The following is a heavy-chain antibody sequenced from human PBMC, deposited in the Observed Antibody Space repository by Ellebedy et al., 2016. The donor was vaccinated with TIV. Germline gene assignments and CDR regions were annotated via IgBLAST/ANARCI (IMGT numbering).Heavy chain of an antibody. CDR1: GGSFSGYY. D-gene: IGHD3-22*01. Sequence: SETLSLTCAVYGGSFSGYYWSWIRQPPGKGLEWIGEINHSGSTNYNPSLKSRVTVSVDTSKNQFSLKLSSVTAADTAVYYCARVPLEYYYDSSGYMVGTAFDIWGQGTMVTVSS. J-gene: IGHJ3*02. CDR2: INHSGST. V-gene: IGHV4-34*01. CDR3: ARVPLEYYYDSSGYMVGTAFDI.